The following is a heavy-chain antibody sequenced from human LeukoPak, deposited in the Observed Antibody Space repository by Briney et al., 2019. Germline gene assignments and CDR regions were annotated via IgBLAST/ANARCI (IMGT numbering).Heavy chain of an antibody. V-gene: IGHV3-48*02. J-gene: IGHJ6*02. CDR3: ARPGDYGYYYSVMDV. CDR1: GFTFSSYA. Sequence: GGSLRLSCAASGFTFSSYAMSWVRQAPGKGLEWVSYITGGSSTIYYADSVKGRFTISRDNAKNSLYLQVNSLRDEDTAVYYCARPGDYGYYYSVMDVWGQGTTVTVAS. CDR2: ITGGSSTI. D-gene: IGHD4-17*01.